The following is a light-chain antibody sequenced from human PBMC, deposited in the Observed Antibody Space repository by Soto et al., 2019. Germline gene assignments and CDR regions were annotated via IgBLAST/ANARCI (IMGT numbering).Light chain of an antibody. CDR1: QSISGW. V-gene: IGKV1-5*01. Sequence: IQMTQSPSTLSASVGDRASITFRASQSISGWLAWYQQKPGKAPKLLIYDASTLESGVPSRFSGSGSGTEFTLTISSLQPDDSATYYCQQYNNFWTFGQGTKVDIK. CDR3: QQYNNFWT. CDR2: DAS. J-gene: IGKJ1*01.